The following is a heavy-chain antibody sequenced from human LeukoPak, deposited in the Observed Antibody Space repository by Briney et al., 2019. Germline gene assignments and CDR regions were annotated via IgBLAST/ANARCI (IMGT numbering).Heavy chain of an antibody. CDR2: IKHDGSAK. CDR1: GFTFSTYW. CDR3: VRDQGGAVSY. Sequence: GGSLRLSCAASGFTFSTYWMNWVRQAPGKGLEWVANIKHDGSAKYYEDSVKGRFTISRDNAKNSLFLQMNSLRAEDTAVYYCVRDQGGAVSYWGQGTLVTVSS. V-gene: IGHV3-7*01. J-gene: IGHJ4*02. D-gene: IGHD3-16*01.